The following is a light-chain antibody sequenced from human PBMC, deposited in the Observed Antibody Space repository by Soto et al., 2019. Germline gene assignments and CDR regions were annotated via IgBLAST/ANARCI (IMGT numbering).Light chain of an antibody. CDR1: TGTVTSAHY. Sequence: QAVVTQEPSLTVSPGGTVTLTCGSITGTVTSAHYPYWFQQKPGQAPRTLIYDTNNKLSWTPARFSGSLLGGKAALTLSGALPEYEADYYCLLSYSGAGVFGRGTKLIVL. J-gene: IGLJ2*01. CDR2: DTN. V-gene: IGLV7-46*01. CDR3: LLSYSGAGV.